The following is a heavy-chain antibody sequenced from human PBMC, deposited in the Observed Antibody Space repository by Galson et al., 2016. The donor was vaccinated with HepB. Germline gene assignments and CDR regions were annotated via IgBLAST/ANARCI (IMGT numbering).Heavy chain of an antibody. D-gene: IGHD4-23*01. CDR2: IYAGGST. CDR3: ATNYGGHSLR. Sequence: SLRLSCAASGFSVSTNYMGWVRQAPGKGLEWVSVIYAGGSTFYADSAKGRFTISRDNSENTLNLQTNSLRAEDTAVYYCATNYGGHSLRWGQGTLVTVSS. J-gene: IGHJ4*02. V-gene: IGHV3-53*01. CDR1: GFSVSTNY.